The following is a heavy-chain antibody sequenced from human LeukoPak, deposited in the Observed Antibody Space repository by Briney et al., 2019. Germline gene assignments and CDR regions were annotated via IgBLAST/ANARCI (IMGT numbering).Heavy chain of an antibody. Sequence: PSETLSLTCTVSGYSISSGYYWGWIRQPPGKGLEWIGSIYYSGSTYYNPSLKSRVTISVDTSKNQFSLKLSSVTAADTAVYYCARTIAAAGSNWFDPWGQGTLVTVSS. CDR2: IYYSGST. J-gene: IGHJ5*02. CDR3: ARTIAAAGSNWFDP. D-gene: IGHD6-13*01. V-gene: IGHV4-38-2*02. CDR1: GYSISSGYY.